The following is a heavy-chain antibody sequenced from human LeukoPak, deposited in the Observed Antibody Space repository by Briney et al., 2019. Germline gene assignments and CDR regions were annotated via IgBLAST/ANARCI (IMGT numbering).Heavy chain of an antibody. V-gene: IGHV1-46*01. J-gene: IGHJ6*02. CDR1: GYTFTSYY. CDR2: INPSGGST. Sequence: GASVKVSCKASGYTFTSYYMHWVRQAPGQGLEWMGIINPSGGSTRYAQKFQGRVTMTRDTSTSTVYMELSSLRSDDTAVYYCARDGGFGMDVWGQGTTVTVSS. CDR3: ARDGGFGMDV. D-gene: IGHD3-16*01.